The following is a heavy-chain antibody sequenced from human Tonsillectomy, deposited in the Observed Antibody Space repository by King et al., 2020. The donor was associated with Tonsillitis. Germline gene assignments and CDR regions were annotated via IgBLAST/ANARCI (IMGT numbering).Heavy chain of an antibody. CDR2: ISGSGSTI. V-gene: IGHV3-48*03. J-gene: IGHJ4*02. CDR3: VADTSPDY. D-gene: IGHD2-2*01. Sequence: VQLVESGGVLVQPGGSLRLFCAASGFTFSTYEMNWVRQAPGKGLEWVSHISGSGSTIYYADSVKGRFTISRDNAKNSLYLQMNSLRAEDTAVYYCVADTSPDYWGQGTLVTVSS. CDR1: GFTFSTYE.